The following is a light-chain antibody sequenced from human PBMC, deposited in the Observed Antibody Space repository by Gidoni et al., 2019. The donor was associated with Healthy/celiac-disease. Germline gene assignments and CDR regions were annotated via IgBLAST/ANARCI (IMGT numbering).Light chain of an antibody. CDR1: SSDVGGYNY. Sequence: QPALTQPAPVPGSPGQSITISCTGTSSDVGGYNYVSWYQQHPGKAPKLMICDVSNRPSGVSDRFSGSKSGNTAYLTISGLQAEDEADYYCSSYTSSSTLVFGGGTKLTVL. CDR2: DVS. V-gene: IGLV2-14*03. CDR3: SSYTSSSTLV. J-gene: IGLJ2*01.